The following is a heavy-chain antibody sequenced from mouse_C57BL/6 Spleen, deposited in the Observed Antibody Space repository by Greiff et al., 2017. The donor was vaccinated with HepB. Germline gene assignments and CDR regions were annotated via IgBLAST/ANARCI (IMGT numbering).Heavy chain of an antibody. CDR2: IYPGDGDT. J-gene: IGHJ4*01. D-gene: IGHD2-3*01. CDR1: GYAFSSYW. CDR3: ARCDGSYYAMDY. V-gene: IGHV1-80*01. Sequence: QVQLQQSGAELVKPGASVKISCEASGYAFSSYWMNWVKQRPGKGLEWIGQIYPGDGDTNYNGKFKGKATLTADKSSSTAYMQLSSLTSEDSAVYFCARCDGSYYAMDYWGQGTSVTVSS.